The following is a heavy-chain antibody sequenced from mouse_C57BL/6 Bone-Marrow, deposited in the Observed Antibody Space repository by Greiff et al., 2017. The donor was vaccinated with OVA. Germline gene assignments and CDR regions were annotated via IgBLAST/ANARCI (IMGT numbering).Heavy chain of an antibody. Sequence: EVQLQESGAELVKPGASVKLSCTASGFNIKDYYMHWVKQRTEQGLEWIGRIEPEDGETKYAPNFQGKATITADTSSNTAYRQLSSLTSEDTAGYYCARPTMGYFDVWGTGTTVTVSS. CDR1: GFNIKDYY. CDR2: IEPEDGET. J-gene: IGHJ1*03. D-gene: IGHD2-10*01. CDR3: ARPTMGYFDV. V-gene: IGHV14-2*01.